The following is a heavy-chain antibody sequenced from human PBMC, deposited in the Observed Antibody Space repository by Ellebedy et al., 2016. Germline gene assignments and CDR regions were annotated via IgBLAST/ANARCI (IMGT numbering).Heavy chain of an antibody. CDR2: IYPGDSDT. V-gene: IGHV5-51*01. CDR1: GYSFATYW. Sequence: GGSLRLSCKGSGYSFATYWIGWVRQMPGKGPEWMGFIYPGDSDTRYSPSFQGQVTISADKSSTTAYLQWSSLKASDTAMYYCARGSVSAASYYYYMDVWGKGTTVTVSS. D-gene: IGHD2-2*01. J-gene: IGHJ6*03. CDR3: ARGSVSAASYYYYMDV.